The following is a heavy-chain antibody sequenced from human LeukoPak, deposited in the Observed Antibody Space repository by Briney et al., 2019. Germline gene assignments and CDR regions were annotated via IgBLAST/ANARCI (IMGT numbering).Heavy chain of an antibody. CDR2: INHSGST. D-gene: IGHD6-6*01. J-gene: IGHJ6*03. CDR1: GGSFSGYY. V-gene: IGHV4-34*01. Sequence: PSETLSLTCAVYGGSFSGYYWSWIRQPPGKGLEWIGEINHSGSTNYNPSLKSRVTISVDTSKNQFSLKLSSVTAADTAVYYCARAPLPNSSSSRRYYYMDVWGKGTTVTVSS. CDR3: ARAPLPNSSSSRRYYYMDV.